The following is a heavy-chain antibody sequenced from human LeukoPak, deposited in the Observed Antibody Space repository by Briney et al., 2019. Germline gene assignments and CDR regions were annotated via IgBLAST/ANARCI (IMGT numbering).Heavy chain of an antibody. CDR3: ARHDAVPFIRRGFDF. V-gene: IGHV4-59*08. CDR1: VGSVSGYY. D-gene: IGHD2-2*01. CDR2: IYYTGTT. J-gene: IGHJ4*02. Sequence: KSSETLSLTCTLSVGSVSGYYWSWIPHPPGKGREWIGYIYYTGTTLYNPSLKSPVTMSVDTSENQFSLKLSSVTAADTAVYYCARHDAVPFIRRGFDFWGQGTLVTVSS.